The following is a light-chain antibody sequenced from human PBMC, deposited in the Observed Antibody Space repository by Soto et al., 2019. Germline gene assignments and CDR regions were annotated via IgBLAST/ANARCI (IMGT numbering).Light chain of an antibody. J-gene: IGLJ3*02. CDR2: EVS. Sequence: QSVLTQPASVSGSPGQSITIYCTGTSSDVGSYNYVSWYQQHPGKAPKLMIYEVSNRPSGVSNRFSGSKSGNTASLTISGLQAEDEAYYYCTSYTTSSTLGVFGGGTELTVL. CDR1: SSDVGSYNY. CDR3: TSYTTSSTLGV. V-gene: IGLV2-14*01.